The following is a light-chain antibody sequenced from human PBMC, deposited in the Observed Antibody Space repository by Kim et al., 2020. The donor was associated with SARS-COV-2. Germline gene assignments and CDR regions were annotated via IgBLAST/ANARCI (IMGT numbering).Light chain of an antibody. CDR3: QTWGTGWV. J-gene: IGLJ3*02. Sequence: ASVKLTCTLSSGNSSYAIAWHQQQPEKGPRYLMKVNGDGSHTKGDGIPDRFSGSSSGAERYLTISSLQSEDETDYYCQTWGTGWVFGGGTQLTVL. CDR2: VNGDGSH. CDR1: SGNSSYA. V-gene: IGLV4-69*01.